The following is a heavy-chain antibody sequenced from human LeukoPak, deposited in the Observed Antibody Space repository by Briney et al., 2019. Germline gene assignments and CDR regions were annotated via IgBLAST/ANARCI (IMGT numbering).Heavy chain of an antibody. CDR2: IYYSGST. V-gene: IGHV4-59*08. J-gene: IGHJ5*02. Sequence: SETLSLTCTVSGGSISSYYWSWTRQPPGKGLEWIGYIYYSGSTNYNPSLKSRVTISVDTSKNQFSLKLSSVTAADTAVYYCAGGSWFDPWGQGTLVTVSS. CDR1: GGSISSYY. CDR3: AGGSWFDP. D-gene: IGHD1-1*01.